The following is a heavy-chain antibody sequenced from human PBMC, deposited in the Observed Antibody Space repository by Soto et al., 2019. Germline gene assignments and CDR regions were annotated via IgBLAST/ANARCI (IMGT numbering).Heavy chain of an antibody. CDR1: GASLSRYY. CDR2: IYATGDT. CDR3: VRDGTKNLRDRFEP. Sequence: SETLSLTCNVSGASLSRYYWSWIRQPPGKGLEWIGRIYATGDTDYNPSLKSRISMSVDMSKKQFSLTLRSVTAADTAIYYCVRDGTKNLRDRFEPWGRGILVTVSS. J-gene: IGHJ5*02. D-gene: IGHD1-26*01. V-gene: IGHV4-4*07.